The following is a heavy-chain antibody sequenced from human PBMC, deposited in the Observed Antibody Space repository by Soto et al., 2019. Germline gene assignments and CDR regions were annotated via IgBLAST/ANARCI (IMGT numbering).Heavy chain of an antibody. J-gene: IGHJ6*02. CDR2: INPIGGRT. V-gene: IGHV1-46*01. CDR1: GYTFTSYY. CDR3: ERDGRYYYDSSGYYPENYYYYGMDV. Sequence: ASVKVSCKASGYTFTSYYMHWVRQAPGQGLEWMGIINPIGGRTNYAQKFQGRVTITADESTSTAYMELSSLRSEDTAVYYCERDGRYYYDSSGYYPENYYYYGMDVWGQGTTVTVSS. D-gene: IGHD3-22*01.